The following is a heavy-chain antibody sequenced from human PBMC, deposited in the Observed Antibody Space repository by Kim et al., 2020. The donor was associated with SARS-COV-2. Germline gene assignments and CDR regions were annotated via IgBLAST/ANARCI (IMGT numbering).Heavy chain of an antibody. V-gene: IGHV3-13*01. CDR3: ARGARNRYYDSKDKTQYFDY. CDR1: GFTFSSYD. D-gene: IGHD3-22*01. CDR2: IGTAGDT. Sequence: GGSLRLSCAASGFTFSSYDMHWVRQATGKGLEWVSAIGTAGDTYYPGSVKGRFTISRENAKNSLYLQMNSLRAGDTAVYYCARGARNRYYDSKDKTQYFDYWGQGTLVTVSS. J-gene: IGHJ4*02.